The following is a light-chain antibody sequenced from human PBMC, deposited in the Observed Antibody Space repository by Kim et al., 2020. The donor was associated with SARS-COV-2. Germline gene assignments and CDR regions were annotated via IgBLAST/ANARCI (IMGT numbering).Light chain of an antibody. CDR3: QHRSDWPRYT. J-gene: IGKJ2*01. Sequence: ESVLTQSPATLSLSPGERATVSCKASQSVSTYLAWYQHKPGQAPRLLIFDTSITAAGVPARFSGSGSGTDFTLTISSVEPDDCAVYYWQHRSDWPRYTFGQGTKLEI. CDR1: QSVSTY. CDR2: DTS. V-gene: IGKV3-11*01.